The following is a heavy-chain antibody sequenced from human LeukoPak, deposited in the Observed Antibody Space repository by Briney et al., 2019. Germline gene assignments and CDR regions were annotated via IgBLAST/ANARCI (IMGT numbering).Heavy chain of an antibody. CDR3: ARAPAFGTVNY. J-gene: IGHJ4*02. V-gene: IGHV3-7*01. D-gene: IGHD3-16*01. CDR1: GFTFSSHW. CDR2: IKPDGSEK. Sequence: GGSLRLSCAASGFTFSSHWMSWVRQAPGKGLEWVANIKPDGSEKYPVDSVKGRFTVTRDNAKNSLYLQMNRLRDEDSAVYYCARAPAFGTVNYWGQGTLVTVSS.